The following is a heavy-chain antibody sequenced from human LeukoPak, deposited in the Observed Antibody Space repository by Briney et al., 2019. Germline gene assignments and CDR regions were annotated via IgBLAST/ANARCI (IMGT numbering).Heavy chain of an antibody. V-gene: IGHV1-46*01. CDR3: ARGDGITITPPNVIADY. D-gene: IGHD3-9*01. CDR1: GYTFTSYY. J-gene: IGHJ4*02. Sequence: ASVKVSCQASGYTFTSYYMHWVRQAPGQGLEWMGIINPSGGSTSYAQKFQGRVTMTRDTSTSTVYMELSSLRSEDTAVYYCARGDGITITPPNVIADYWGQGTLVTVSS. CDR2: INPSGGST.